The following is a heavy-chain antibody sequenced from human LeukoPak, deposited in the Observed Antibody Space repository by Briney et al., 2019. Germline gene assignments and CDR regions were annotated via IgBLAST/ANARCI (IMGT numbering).Heavy chain of an antibody. J-gene: IGHJ4*02. D-gene: IGHD3-3*01. CDR3: ARGFITIFGVDPFDY. CDR2: INHSGST. V-gene: IGHV4-34*01. CDR1: GGSFSGYY. Sequence: SETLSLTCAVYGGSFSGYYWSWIRRPPGKGLEWIGEINHSGSTNYNPSLKSRVTISVDTSKNQFSLKLSSVTAADTAVYYCARGFITIFGVDPFDYWGQGTLVTVSS.